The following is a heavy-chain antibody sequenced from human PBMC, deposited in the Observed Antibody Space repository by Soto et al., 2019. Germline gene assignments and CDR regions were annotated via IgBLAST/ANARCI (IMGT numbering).Heavy chain of an antibody. CDR1: GFTFSSYG. D-gene: IGHD3-3*01. CDR3: AKTGFWSDYYYYGMDV. V-gene: IGHV3-30*18. Sequence: PGGSLRLSCAASGFTFSSYGMHWVRQAPGKGLEWVAVISYDGSNKYYADSVKGRFTISRDNSKNTLYLQMNSLRAEDTAVYYCAKTGFWSDYYYYGMDVWGQGTTVTVSS. CDR2: ISYDGSNK. J-gene: IGHJ6*02.